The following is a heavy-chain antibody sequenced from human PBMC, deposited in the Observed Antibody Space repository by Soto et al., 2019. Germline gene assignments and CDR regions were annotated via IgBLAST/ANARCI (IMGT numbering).Heavy chain of an antibody. J-gene: IGHJ5*02. CDR1: GGSFSGYY. D-gene: IGHD3-3*01. CDR2: INHSGST. CDR3: ARGDLEWLFPDP. V-gene: IGHV4-34*01. Sequence: PSETLSLTCAVYGGSFSGYYWSWIRQPPGKGLEWIGEINHSGSTNYNPSLKSRVTISVDTSKNQFSLKLSSVTAADTAVYYCARGDLEWLFPDPWGQGTLVTVSS.